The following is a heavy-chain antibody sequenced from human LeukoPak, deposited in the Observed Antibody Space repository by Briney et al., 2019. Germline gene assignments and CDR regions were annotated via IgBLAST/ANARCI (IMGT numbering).Heavy chain of an antibody. V-gene: IGHV5-51*01. CDR2: IYPTDSDI. CDR1: GYDCTTYW. Sequence: GESLKISCKGSGYDCTTYWIGWVRQMAGKGLEWMGIIYPTDSDITYSPSFQGHVTISADRSINTAYLQWSSLKASDTGVYYCARVFYTNKPGGFDYWGRGTLVTVSS. J-gene: IGHJ4*02. CDR3: ARVFYTNKPGGFDY. D-gene: IGHD2-8*01.